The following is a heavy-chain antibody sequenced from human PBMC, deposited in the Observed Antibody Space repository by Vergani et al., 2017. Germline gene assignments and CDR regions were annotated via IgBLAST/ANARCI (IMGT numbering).Heavy chain of an antibody. D-gene: IGHD3-22*01. CDR3: SSPVTQDYYNDSDYFDY. Sequence: QLQLQESGPGLVKPSGTLCLTCSVTGGSFFNSRYYWGWIRQPPGKGLEWIGSMDDNGRAYYTPSLRRRVAISIDTSKMQFSLKLYSLTAADTAIYFCSSPVTQDYYNDSDYFDYWGLGTLVTVSS. CDR1: GGSFFNSRYY. CDR2: MDDNGRA. J-gene: IGHJ4*02. V-gene: IGHV4-39*01.